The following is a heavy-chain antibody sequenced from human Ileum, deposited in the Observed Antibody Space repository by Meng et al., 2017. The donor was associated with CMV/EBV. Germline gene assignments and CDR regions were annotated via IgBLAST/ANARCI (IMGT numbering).Heavy chain of an antibody. Sequence: GGSLRLSCAASGFTFNTYWMHWVRQAPGKGLVWVSRISSDGRTINYADSVKGRFTISRDNAKNTLYLQMNSLRAEDTAVYYCTRVASGRYGAFAIWGQGKKV. CDR2: ISSDGRTI. D-gene: IGHD1-26*01. CDR3: TRVASGRYGAFAI. J-gene: IGHJ3*02. CDR1: GFTFNTYW. V-gene: IGHV3-74*01.